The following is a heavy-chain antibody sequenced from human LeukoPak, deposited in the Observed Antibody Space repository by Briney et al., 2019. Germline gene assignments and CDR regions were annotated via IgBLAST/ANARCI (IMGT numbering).Heavy chain of an antibody. CDR1: GFTFSSYS. D-gene: IGHD6-19*01. CDR3: ARAVAGKKLYYFDY. J-gene: IGHJ4*02. CDR2: ISSGSSYI. V-gene: IGHV3-21*01. Sequence: GGSLRLSCAASGFTFSSYSMNWVRQAPGKGLEWVSSISSGSSYIYYADSVKGRFTISRENAKNSLYLQMNSLRAEDTAVYYCARAVAGKKLYYFDYWGQGTLVTVSS.